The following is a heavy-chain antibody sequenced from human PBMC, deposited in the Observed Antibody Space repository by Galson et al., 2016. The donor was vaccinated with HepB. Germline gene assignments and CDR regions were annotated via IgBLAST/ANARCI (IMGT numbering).Heavy chain of an antibody. J-gene: IGHJ5*02. Sequence: SLRLSCAVSGFTFSRSDMHWVRQAPGKGLEWVAVIWSDGSNRCYADSVQGRFTISRDNSKNTLFLQMNSLRAEDTAVYFCARDPHASGWAAYYFDAWGQGTLVTVSS. CDR1: GFTFSRSD. D-gene: IGHD6-19*01. V-gene: IGHV3-33*01. CDR3: ARDPHASGWAAYYFDA. CDR2: IWSDGSNR.